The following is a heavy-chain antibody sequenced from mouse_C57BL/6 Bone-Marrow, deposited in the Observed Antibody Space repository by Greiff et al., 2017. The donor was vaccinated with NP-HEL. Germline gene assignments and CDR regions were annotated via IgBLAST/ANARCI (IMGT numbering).Heavy chain of an antibody. J-gene: IGHJ3*01. Sequence: VQLQQSGAELARPGASVKLSCKASGYTFTSSGISWVKQRTGQGLEGIGEIFPRSGNPYYNEKFKGKATLTAAKSSSTAYMGRRSLASEEAAVYFCARDWDWFAYWGQGTLVTVSA. CDR2: IFPRSGNP. CDR1: GYTFTSSG. V-gene: IGHV1-81*01. D-gene: IGHD4-1*01. CDR3: ARDWDWFAY.